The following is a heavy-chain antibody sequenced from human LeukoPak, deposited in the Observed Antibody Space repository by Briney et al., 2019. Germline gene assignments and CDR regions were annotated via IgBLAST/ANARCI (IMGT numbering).Heavy chain of an antibody. Sequence: SETLSLTCAVYGESFSDYYWTWIRQPPGKGLEWIGEINHSGSTNYNPSLKSRVTISVDTSKNQFSLKLSSVTAADTAVYYCASGVVGAINGYYYYGMDVWGQGTTVTVSS. CDR2: INHSGST. J-gene: IGHJ6*02. V-gene: IGHV4-34*01. CDR1: GESFSDYY. D-gene: IGHD1-26*01. CDR3: ASGVVGAINGYYYYGMDV.